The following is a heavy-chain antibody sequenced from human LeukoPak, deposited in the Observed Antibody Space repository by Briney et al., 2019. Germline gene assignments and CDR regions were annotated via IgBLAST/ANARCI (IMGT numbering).Heavy chain of an antibody. D-gene: IGHD5-24*01. CDR3: ARHGRMGTINPSY. Sequence: SETLSLTCTVSGGSISNSSYYWGWIRQPPGKGLEWIGSMYYSGSTYYNPSLKSRPTISVDTSKNQFSLKLSSVTAADPAVYYCARHGRMGTINPSYWGQGTLVTVSS. V-gene: IGHV4-39*01. CDR1: GGSISNSSYY. J-gene: IGHJ4*02. CDR2: MYYSGST.